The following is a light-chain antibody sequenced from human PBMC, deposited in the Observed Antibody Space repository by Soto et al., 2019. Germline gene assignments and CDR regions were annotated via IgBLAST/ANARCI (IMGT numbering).Light chain of an antibody. CDR2: KAS. CDR1: QSISTW. V-gene: IGKV1-5*03. Sequence: DIQMTQSPSTLSASVGDSVTITCRASQSISTWLAWYQQKPGKAPKLLIYKASSLRNGVPSRFSGSGSGTEFTLTIYSLQPDDFASYYCQQYNGYPHTFGQGTKLEIK. CDR3: QQYNGYPHT. J-gene: IGKJ2*01.